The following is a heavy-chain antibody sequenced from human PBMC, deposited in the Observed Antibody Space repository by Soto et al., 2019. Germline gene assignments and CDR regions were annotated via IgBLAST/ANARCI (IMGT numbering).Heavy chain of an antibody. V-gene: IGHV1-18*01. J-gene: IGHJ5*02. Sequence: ASVKVSCKASGYTFTSYGISWVRQALGQGLEWMGWISAYNGNTNYAQKLQGRVTMTTDTSTSTAYMELRSLRSDDTAVYYCARDDVAAAGTGWFDPWGQGTLVTVSS. CDR2: ISAYNGNT. CDR1: GYTFTSYG. D-gene: IGHD6-13*01. CDR3: ARDDVAAAGTGWFDP.